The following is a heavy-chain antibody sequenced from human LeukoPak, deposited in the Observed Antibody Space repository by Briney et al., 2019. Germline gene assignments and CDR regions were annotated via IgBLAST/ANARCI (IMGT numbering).Heavy chain of an antibody. V-gene: IGHV4-59*01. J-gene: IGHJ3*02. CDR1: GGSISSYY. CDR2: IYYGGST. CDR3: ARVPPQLYCSSTSCYSFAAFDI. D-gene: IGHD2-2*01. Sequence: KPSETLSLTCTVSGGSISSYYWSWIRQPPGKGLEWFGYIYYGGSTNYNPSLKSRVTISVDTSKNQYSLKLSSVTAADTAVYYCARVPPQLYCSSTSCYSFAAFDIWGQGTMVTVSS.